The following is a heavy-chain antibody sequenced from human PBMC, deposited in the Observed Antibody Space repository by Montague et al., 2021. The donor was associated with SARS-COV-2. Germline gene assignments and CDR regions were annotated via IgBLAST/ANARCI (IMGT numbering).Heavy chain of an antibody. V-gene: IGHV3-48*03. CDR1: GFTFSSYE. J-gene: IGHJ4*02. D-gene: IGHD3-9*01. CDR2: ISSSGSII. CDR3: AKGNFDWLLLPDGYFDH. Sequence: SLRLSCAASGFTFSSYEMNWVRQAPGKGLEWVSYISSSGSIIYYADSVKGRFTISRDNAKNSLYLQMNSLRAEDTAVYCCAKGNFDWLLLPDGYFDHWGQGTLVTVSS.